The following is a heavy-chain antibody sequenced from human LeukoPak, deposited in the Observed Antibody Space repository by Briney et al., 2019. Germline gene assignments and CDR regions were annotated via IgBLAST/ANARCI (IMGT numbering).Heavy chain of an antibody. V-gene: IGHV4-39*07. CDR3: ASHYYDSSGYYQNFDY. CDR1: GGSISSSSYY. D-gene: IGHD3-22*01. J-gene: IGHJ4*02. Sequence: SETLSFTCTVSGGSISSSSYYWGWIRQPPGKGLEWIGSIYYSGSTYYNPSLKSRVTISVDTSKNQFSLKLSSVTAADTAVYYCASHYYDSSGYYQNFDYWGQGTLVTVSS. CDR2: IYYSGST.